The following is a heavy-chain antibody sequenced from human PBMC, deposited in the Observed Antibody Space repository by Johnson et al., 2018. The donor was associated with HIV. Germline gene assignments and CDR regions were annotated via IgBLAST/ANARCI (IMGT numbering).Heavy chain of an antibody. CDR1: GFTFNFHW. Sequence: VQLVESGGGLVQPGGSRRLSCAGSGFTFNFHWMTWVRQAPGKGLEWVAIIKEDGGETYYVDSVKGRFTISRDNANNLLYLQMSSLRVEDTAVYYCARESGHFGVSAFDMGGQGTMVTVSS. CDR3: ARESGHFGVSAFDM. CDR2: IKEDGGET. V-gene: IGHV3-7*05. J-gene: IGHJ3*02. D-gene: IGHD3-10*01.